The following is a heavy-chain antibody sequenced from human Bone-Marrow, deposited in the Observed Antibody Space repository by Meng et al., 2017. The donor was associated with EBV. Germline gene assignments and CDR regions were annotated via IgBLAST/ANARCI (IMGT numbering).Heavy chain of an antibody. V-gene: IGHV4-4*02. D-gene: IGHD1-26*01. Sequence: PELVKLAATSSRTRFVSGGSISSSNWLSWARQPPGKGLEWIGEIYHSGRTNYNPSLKSRVTISVDKSKNQLSLKLSSVTAADTAVYYCARDLRETSGTFPFDYWGQGTLVTVSS. CDR3: ARDLRETSGTFPFDY. CDR2: IYHSGRT. CDR1: GGSISSSNW. J-gene: IGHJ4*02.